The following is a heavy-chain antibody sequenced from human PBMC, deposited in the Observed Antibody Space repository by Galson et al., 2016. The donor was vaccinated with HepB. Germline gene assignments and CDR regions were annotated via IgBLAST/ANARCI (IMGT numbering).Heavy chain of an antibody. CDR3: ARWSRGTGSSLDF. CDR1: GFTFSSYG. D-gene: IGHD3-10*01. V-gene: IGHV3-21*06. CDR2: ISSSSLYI. Sequence: SLRLSCAASGFTFSSYGMHWVRQAPGKGLEWVSSISSSSLYIYYADSLRGRFTVSRDNSKNSLFLQMNSLGAEDTAIYYCARWSRGTGSSLDFWGQGTLVTVSS. J-gene: IGHJ4*02.